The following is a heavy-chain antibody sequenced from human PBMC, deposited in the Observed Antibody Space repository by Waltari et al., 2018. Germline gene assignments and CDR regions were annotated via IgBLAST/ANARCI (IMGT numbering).Heavy chain of an antibody. J-gene: IGHJ4*02. CDR2: IYYSGST. V-gene: IGHV4-39*01. D-gene: IGHD5-18*01. Sequence: QLQLQESGPGLVKPSETLSLTCTVSGGSISSSSYYWGWIRQPPGKGLEWIGSIYYSGSTYYNPSLKSRVTISVDTSKNQFSLKLSSVTAADTAVYYCARHGKPWLQAGLDYWGQGTLVTVSS. CDR3: ARHGKPWLQAGLDY. CDR1: GGSISSSSYY.